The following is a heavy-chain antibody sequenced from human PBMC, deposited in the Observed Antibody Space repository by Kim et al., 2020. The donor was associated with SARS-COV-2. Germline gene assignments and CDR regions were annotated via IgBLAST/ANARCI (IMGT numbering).Heavy chain of an antibody. D-gene: IGHD5-12*01. J-gene: IGHJ4*02. V-gene: IGHV3-9*01. Sequence: AASLKGRFTISKDNAKDSLYLQMNSLRAEDTALYYCAKQFDQRWLQTRPHYWGQGTLVTVSS. CDR3: AKQFDQRWLQTRPHY.